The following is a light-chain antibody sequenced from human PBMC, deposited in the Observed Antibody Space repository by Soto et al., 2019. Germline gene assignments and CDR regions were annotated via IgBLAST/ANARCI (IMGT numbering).Light chain of an antibody. J-gene: IGKJ1*01. Sequence: DIQMTQSPSSLSASVGDRVTITCRASQSISSYLNWYQQKPGKAPKLLIYAASSLQSGVPSRFIGRGSGTDFTLNISSLQPEDFATYYCQQSYSSPPTFGQGTKVEIK. CDR3: QQSYSSPPT. CDR1: QSISSY. V-gene: IGKV1-39*01. CDR2: AAS.